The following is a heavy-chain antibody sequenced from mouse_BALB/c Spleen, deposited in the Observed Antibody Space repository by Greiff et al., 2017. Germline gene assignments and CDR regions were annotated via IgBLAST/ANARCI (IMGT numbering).Heavy chain of an antibody. CDR1: GYTFTSYY. CDR2: IYPGDGST. D-gene: IGHD4-1*01. V-gene: IGHV1S56*01. Sequence: QVQLKESGPELVKPGASVKMSCKASGYTFTSYYIHWVKQRPGQGLEWIGWIYPGDGSTKYNEKFKGKTTLTADKSSSTAYMLLSSLTSEDSAIYFCARRGRNWEDYFDYWGQGTTLTVSS. CDR3: ARRGRNWEDYFDY. J-gene: IGHJ2*01.